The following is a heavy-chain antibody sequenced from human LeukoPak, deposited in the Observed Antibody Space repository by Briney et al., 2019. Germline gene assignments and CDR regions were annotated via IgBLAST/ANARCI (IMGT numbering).Heavy chain of an antibody. J-gene: IGHJ5*02. Sequence: PGRSLRLSCAASGFTFSSYGMHWVRQAPGKGLEWVAVISYDGSNKYYADSVKGRFTVSRDNAKDSLYLQMNSLRAEDTAVYYCARASTYSPNWFDPWGQGTLVTVSS. V-gene: IGHV3-30*03. CDR1: GFTFSSYG. CDR2: ISYDGSNK. D-gene: IGHD4-11*01. CDR3: ARASTYSPNWFDP.